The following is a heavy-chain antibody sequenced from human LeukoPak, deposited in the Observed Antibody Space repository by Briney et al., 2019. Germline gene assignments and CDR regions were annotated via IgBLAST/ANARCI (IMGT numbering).Heavy chain of an antibody. D-gene: IGHD2-15*01. CDR3: AKTSGSHSAPSWVVAATEYYFDY. V-gene: IGHV3-74*01. CDR1: GFTFSSYW. J-gene: IGHJ4*02. CDR2: INSDGSST. Sequence: GGSLRLSCAASGFTFSSYWMHWVRQAPGKGLVWASRINSDGSSTSYADSVKGRFTISRDNAKNTLYLQMNSLRAEDTAVYYCAKTSGSHSAPSWVVAATEYYFDYWGQGTLVTVSS.